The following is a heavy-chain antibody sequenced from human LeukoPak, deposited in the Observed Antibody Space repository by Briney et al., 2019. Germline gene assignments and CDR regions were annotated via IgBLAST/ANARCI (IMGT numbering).Heavy chain of an antibody. CDR1: GGTCSSYA. D-gene: IGHD2-2*01. Sequence: SVKVSCKASGGTCSSYAISWVRQAPGQGLEWMGRIIPIFGTANYAQKFQGRVTITTDESTSTAYMELSSLRSEDTAVYYCASDNVVVPAGIGDNWFDPWGQGTLVTVSS. CDR2: IIPIFGTA. V-gene: IGHV1-69*05. CDR3: ASDNVVVPAGIGDNWFDP. J-gene: IGHJ5*02.